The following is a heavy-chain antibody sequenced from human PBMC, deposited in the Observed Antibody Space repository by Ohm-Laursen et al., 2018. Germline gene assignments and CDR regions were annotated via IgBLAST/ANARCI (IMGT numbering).Heavy chain of an antibody. CDR1: GYTFTGYY. V-gene: IGHV1-2*02. Sequence: ASVKVSCKASGYTFTGYYMHWVRQAPGQGLEWMGWINPNSGGTNSAQKFQDRVTMTRDTSISTAYMELSRLRSDDTAAYYCARAGSSWYLTGHWGQGTLVTVSS. CDR3: ARAGSSWYLTGH. J-gene: IGHJ1*01. D-gene: IGHD6-13*01. CDR2: INPNSGGT.